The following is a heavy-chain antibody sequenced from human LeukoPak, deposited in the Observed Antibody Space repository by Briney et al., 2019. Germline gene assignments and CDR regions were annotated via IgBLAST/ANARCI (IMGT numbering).Heavy chain of an antibody. CDR2: MYYSGTT. V-gene: IGHV4-39*01. CDR1: GYSISSSSYY. Sequence: SETLSLTCTVSGYSISSSSYYWGWSRQPPGKGLVWIGFMYYSGTTYYNPSLKSRVTISVDTSKNQFSLNLISVTAADTGVHYRARLRMVRGLWAAFDMWGQGTMVTVSS. CDR3: ARLRMVRGLWAAFDM. D-gene: IGHD3-10*01. J-gene: IGHJ3*02.